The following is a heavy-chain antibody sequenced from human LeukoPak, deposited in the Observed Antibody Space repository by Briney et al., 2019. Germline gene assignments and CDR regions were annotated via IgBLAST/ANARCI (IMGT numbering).Heavy chain of an antibody. CDR3: ARDPWADSSGFPLHH. V-gene: IGHV3-9*01. J-gene: IGHJ1*01. CDR1: GFTFSSYA. Sequence: GGSLRLSCAASGFTFSSYAMHWVRQAPGKGLEWVSGISWNSGSIGYADSVRGRFTISRDNAKNSLYLQMNSLRVEDTALYYCARDPWADSSGFPLHHWGQGTLVTVSS. D-gene: IGHD3-22*01. CDR2: ISWNSGSI.